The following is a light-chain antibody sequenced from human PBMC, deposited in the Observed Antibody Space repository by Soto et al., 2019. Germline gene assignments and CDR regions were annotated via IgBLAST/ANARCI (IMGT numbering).Light chain of an antibody. CDR2: GVS. CDR3: QQFGTSPWA. CDR1: QAVLNNY. Sequence: DIVLTQSPVTLSLSPGERATLSCRASQAVLNNYLAWFQQKPGQAPRLLIYGVSTRAAGIPDRFSGSGSATDFTLTISRLEPEHFAVYYCQQFGTSPWAFGKGTNVEIK. V-gene: IGKV3-20*01. J-gene: IGKJ1*01.